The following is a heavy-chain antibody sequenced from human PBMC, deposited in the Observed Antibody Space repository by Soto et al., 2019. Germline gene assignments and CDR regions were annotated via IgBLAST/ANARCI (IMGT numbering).Heavy chain of an antibody. D-gene: IGHD2-2*01. Sequence: PGGSLRLSCAASGFHFNNYWMSWVRQAPGKGLEWVANIKQDGSEKYYVDSVKGRFTISRDNAKNSLYLQMNSLRAEDTAVYYCAKNNRYCSSTNCFVFDYWGQGTLVTVSS. CDR3: AKNNRYCSSTNCFVFDY. J-gene: IGHJ4*02. CDR2: IKQDGSEK. V-gene: IGHV3-7*01. CDR1: GFHFNNYW.